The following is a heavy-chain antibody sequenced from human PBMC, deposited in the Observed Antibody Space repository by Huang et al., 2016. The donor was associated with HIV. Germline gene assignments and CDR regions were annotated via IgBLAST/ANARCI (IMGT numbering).Heavy chain of an antibody. CDR2: IPYDGSNK. J-gene: IGHJ4*02. CDR3: AKDFTPWVGVELELRFLGPDY. Sequence: QVQLVESGGGVVQPGGSLRLSCAASGFPFSSYGMHWFRQAPGKGLEWVAFIPYDGSNKYYADSVKGRFTISRDNSKNTLYLQVNSLRAEDTAVYYCAKDFTPWVGVELELRFLGPDYWGQGTLVTVSS. D-gene: IGHD1-7*01. V-gene: IGHV3-30*02. CDR1: GFPFSSYG.